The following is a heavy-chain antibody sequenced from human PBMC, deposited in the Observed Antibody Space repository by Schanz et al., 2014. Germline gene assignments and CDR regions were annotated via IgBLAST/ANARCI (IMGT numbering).Heavy chain of an antibody. CDR3: VREVGAAAGLAWGLDY. Sequence: EVQLVESGGGLIQPGGSLRLSCAASGFTVSSNYMNWVRQAPGKGLEWVSSISSSSSYIYYADSVKGRFTISRDNAKSSLFLQMNSLRAEDTAVYYCVREVGAAAGLAWGLDYWGRGTLVTVSS. CDR1: GFTVSSNY. CDR2: ISSSSSYI. J-gene: IGHJ4*02. V-gene: IGHV3-21*06. D-gene: IGHD6-13*01.